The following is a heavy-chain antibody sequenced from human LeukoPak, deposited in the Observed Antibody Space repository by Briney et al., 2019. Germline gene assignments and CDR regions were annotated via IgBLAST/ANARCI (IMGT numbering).Heavy chain of an antibody. CDR2: IYSGGST. V-gene: IGHV3-66*01. CDR3: ALTVYGSGSYWDY. D-gene: IGHD3-10*01. J-gene: IGHJ4*02. CDR1: GFTFSSYA. Sequence: QPGGSLRLSCAASGFTFSSYAMSWVRQAPGKGLEWVSVIYSGGSTYYADSVKGRFTISRDNSKNTLYLQMNSLRPEDTAVHYCALTVYGSGSYWDYWGQGTLVTVSS.